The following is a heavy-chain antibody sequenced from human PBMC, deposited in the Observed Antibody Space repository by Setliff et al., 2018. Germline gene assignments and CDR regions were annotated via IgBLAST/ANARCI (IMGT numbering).Heavy chain of an antibody. V-gene: IGHV2-26*01. D-gene: IGHD6-19*01. CDR1: GFSLSNVGMG. Sequence: SGPTLVNPTETLTLTCPVSGFSLSNVGMGVTWIRQPPGKALEWLAHIFSNDQKSYNSSLKSRVTISKDTSKSQVVLTMANMDPVDTATYFCARDHSGWYGGAFDIWGPGTMVTVSS. J-gene: IGHJ3*02. CDR3: ARDHSGWYGGAFDI. CDR2: IFSNDQK.